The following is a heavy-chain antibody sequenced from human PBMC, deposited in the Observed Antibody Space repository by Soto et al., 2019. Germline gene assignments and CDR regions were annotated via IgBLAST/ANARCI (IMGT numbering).Heavy chain of an antibody. CDR2: IYYSGST. D-gene: IGHD6-13*01. V-gene: IGHV4-59*01. CDR3: AREGVSSSWYNYYGMDV. J-gene: IGHJ6*02. CDR1: GGPLSSFY. Sequence: PLETLSPTRTVSGGPLSSFYWSWVRQPPGKGLEWIGYIYYSGSTNYNPSLKSRVTISVDTSKNQFSLKLSSVTAADTAVYYCAREGVSSSWYNYYGMDVWGQGTTVTVSS.